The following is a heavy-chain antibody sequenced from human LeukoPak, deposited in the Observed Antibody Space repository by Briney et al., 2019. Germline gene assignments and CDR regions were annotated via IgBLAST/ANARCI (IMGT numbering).Heavy chain of an antibody. V-gene: IGHV3-13*01. Sequence: GGSLRLSCAASGFTFSDYDVHWVRQATGKGLEWVSAIGTAGDTYYTGSVKGRFTISRENAKNSLYLQMNSLRAGDTAVYYCARVAKERVGGVYYFDYWGQGTLVTVSS. J-gene: IGHJ4*02. CDR3: ARVAKERVGGVYYFDY. CDR2: IGTAGDT. D-gene: IGHD1-1*01. CDR1: GFTFSDYD.